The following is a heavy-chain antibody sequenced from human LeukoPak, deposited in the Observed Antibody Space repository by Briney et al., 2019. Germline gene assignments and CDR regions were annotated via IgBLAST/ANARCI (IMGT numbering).Heavy chain of an antibody. V-gene: IGHV3-23*01. Sequence: AGGSLRLSCAASGFTFSSYAMSWVRQAPGKGLEWVSAISGSGGSTYYADSVKGRFTISRDNAKNSLYLQMNSLRAEDTAVYYCARVVVSSVYFDYWGQGTLVTVSS. CDR1: GFTFSSYA. CDR3: ARVVVSSVYFDY. CDR2: ISGSGGST. D-gene: IGHD3-22*01. J-gene: IGHJ4*02.